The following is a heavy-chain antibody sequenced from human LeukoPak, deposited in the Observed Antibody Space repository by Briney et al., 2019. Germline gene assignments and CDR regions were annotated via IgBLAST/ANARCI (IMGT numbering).Heavy chain of an antibody. CDR1: GFIFSDYY. V-gene: IGHV3-11*04. Sequence: GGSLRLSCAASGFIFSDYYLIWIRQAPGKGLEWISYITSSGTTMYYADSVKGRFTISRDNAKNSLYLQMNSLRAEDTAVYYCSRSPTGSGWYYFDYWGQGTLVTVSS. CDR3: SRSPTGSGWYYFDY. D-gene: IGHD6-19*01. J-gene: IGHJ4*02. CDR2: ITSSGTTM.